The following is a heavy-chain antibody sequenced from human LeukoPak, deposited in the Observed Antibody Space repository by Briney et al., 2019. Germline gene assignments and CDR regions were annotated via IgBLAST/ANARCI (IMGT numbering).Heavy chain of an antibody. CDR1: GFPFTGYY. Sequence: WASVKVSCKASGFPFTGYYLHWVRQAPGQELEWMGWITPNSGGTNYAQKFQGRVTMTRDTSISTAYMELSRLRSDDTAVYYCARDVGEYCSSVSCYASDYWGQGTLVTVSS. J-gene: IGHJ4*02. CDR3: ARDVGEYCSSVSCYASDY. CDR2: ITPNSGGT. V-gene: IGHV1-2*02. D-gene: IGHD2-2*01.